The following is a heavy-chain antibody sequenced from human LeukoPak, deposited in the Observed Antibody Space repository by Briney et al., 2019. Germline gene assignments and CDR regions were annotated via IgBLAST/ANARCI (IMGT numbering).Heavy chain of an antibody. J-gene: IGHJ5*02. Sequence: SETLSLTCTVSGGSISSGDYYWSWIRQPPGKGLEWIGYIYYSGSTYYNPSLKSRVTISVDTSKNQFSLKLSSVTAADTAVYYCARVPNIVVVPAADGGWFDPWGQGTLVTVSS. CDR2: IYYSGST. CDR3: ARVPNIVVVPAADGGWFDP. CDR1: GGSISSGDYY. V-gene: IGHV4-30-4*01. D-gene: IGHD2-2*01.